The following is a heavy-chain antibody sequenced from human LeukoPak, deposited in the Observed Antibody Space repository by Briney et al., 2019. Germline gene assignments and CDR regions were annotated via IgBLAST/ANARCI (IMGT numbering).Heavy chain of an antibody. V-gene: IGHV4-39*07. CDR3: ARTAGRMITFGGVHTFDI. Sequence: SETLSLTCTVSGGSISSSSYYWGWIRQPPGKGLEWIGRIYTSGSTNYNPSLKSRVTVSVDTSKNQFSLKLSSVTAADTAGDYCARTAGRMITFGGVHTFDIWGQGTMVTVSS. D-gene: IGHD3-16*01. CDR1: GGSISSSSYY. J-gene: IGHJ3*02. CDR2: IYTSGST.